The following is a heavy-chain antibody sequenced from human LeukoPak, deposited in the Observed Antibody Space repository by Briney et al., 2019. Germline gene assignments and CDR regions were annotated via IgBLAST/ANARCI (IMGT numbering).Heavy chain of an antibody. Sequence: PGGSLRLSCAASGFIFSSYWMHWVRQAPGKGLVWVSRINNDGSSTTYADSVKGRFTISRDNVKNTLFMQMNTLRAEDTAVYYCARGSDSGNYYDFDYWGQGTLVTVSS. V-gene: IGHV3-74*01. J-gene: IGHJ4*02. D-gene: IGHD1-26*01. CDR3: ARGSDSGNYYDFDY. CDR2: INNDGSST. CDR1: GFIFSSYW.